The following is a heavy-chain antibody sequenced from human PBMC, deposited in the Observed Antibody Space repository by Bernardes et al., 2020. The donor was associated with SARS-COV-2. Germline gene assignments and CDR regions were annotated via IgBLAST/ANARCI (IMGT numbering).Heavy chain of an antibody. CDR1: GFSLTTAAVS. J-gene: IGHJ3*01. D-gene: IGHD3-22*01. CDR3: AHRGDYEGFFDV. CDR2: IYGDGDK. Sequence: SGPTLVKPTQTLTLTCTFLGFSLTTAAVSVGWVRQPPGKALEWLALIYGDGDKRFTPSLRGRLSITKDTSENRVVLKMIYMDPEDTATYFCAHRGDYEGFFDVWGQGTLVNVSS. V-gene: IGHV2-5*02.